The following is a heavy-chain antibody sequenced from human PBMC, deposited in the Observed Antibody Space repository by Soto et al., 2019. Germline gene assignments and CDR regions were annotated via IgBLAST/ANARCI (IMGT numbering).Heavy chain of an antibody. V-gene: IGHV1-8*01. CDR2: MNPNSGNA. CDR3: ARASSGYGFDAFDI. J-gene: IGHJ3*02. CDR1: GYTSTSYN. Sequence: ASVKVSCKACGYTSTSYNVNWVRQATGQGLEWMGWMNPNSGNAGYAQKFQGRVTLTRNTAIGIVYMEMSSLRYDDTGVYYCARASSGYGFDAFDIWGQGTMVTVSS. D-gene: IGHD5-12*01.